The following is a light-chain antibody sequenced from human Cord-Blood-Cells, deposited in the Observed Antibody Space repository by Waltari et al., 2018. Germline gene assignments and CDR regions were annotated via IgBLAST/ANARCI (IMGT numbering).Light chain of an antibody. CDR3: QQRSNWPIT. V-gene: IGKV3-11*01. J-gene: IGKJ5*01. CDR2: DAS. Sequence: IVLTQSPATLSLSPGESATLSCRASQRVSSYLAWYQQKPGQAPRLLIYDASNRATGIPARFSGSGSGTDFTLTISSLEPEDFAVYYCQQRSNWPITFGQGTRLEIK. CDR1: QRVSSY.